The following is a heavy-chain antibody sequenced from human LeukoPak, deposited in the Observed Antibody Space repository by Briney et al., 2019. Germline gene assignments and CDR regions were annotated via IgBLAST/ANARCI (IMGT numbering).Heavy chain of an antibody. CDR3: AKDFDYYDTSDYFFLAVFDY. Sequence: GGSLRLSCAASGFTFNNYAMTWVRQAPGKGLEWVSAISGSGATTYYADSVKGRFTISRDSSKNTLYLEMSSLRAEDTAVYYCAKDFDYYDTSDYFFLAVFDYWGQGTLVTVSS. V-gene: IGHV3-23*01. CDR2: ISGSGATT. CDR1: GFTFNNYA. J-gene: IGHJ4*02. D-gene: IGHD3-22*01.